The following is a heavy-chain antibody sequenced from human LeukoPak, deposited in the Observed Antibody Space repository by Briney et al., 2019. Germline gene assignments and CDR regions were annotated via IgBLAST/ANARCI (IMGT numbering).Heavy chain of an antibody. V-gene: IGHV3-13*01. CDR3: AKDSTEQWLVWGQYYYYYYMDV. CDR1: GFTFSNYD. J-gene: IGHJ6*03. CDR2: IGTTGDT. D-gene: IGHD6-19*01. Sequence: PGGSLRLSCAASGFTFSNYDMHWVRQATGKGLEWVSVIGTTGDTYYPDSVKGRFTISRENAKNSLYLQMNSLRAGDTAVYYCAKDSTEQWLVWGQYYYYYYMDVWGKGTTVTVSS.